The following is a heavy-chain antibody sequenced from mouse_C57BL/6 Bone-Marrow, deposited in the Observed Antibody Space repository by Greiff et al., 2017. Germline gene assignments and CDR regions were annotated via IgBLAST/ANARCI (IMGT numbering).Heavy chain of an antibody. CDR3: ARHEIYYGNPFAY. CDR1: GYTFTEYT. J-gene: IGHJ3*01. CDR2: FYPGSGSI. V-gene: IGHV1-62-2*01. Sequence: QVQLKQSGAELVKPGASVKLSCKASGYTFTEYTIHWVKQRSGQGLEWIGWFYPGSGSIKYNEKFKDKATLTAAKSSSTVYMELSRLTSEDSAVYFCARHEIYYGNPFAYWGQGTLVTVSA. D-gene: IGHD2-1*01.